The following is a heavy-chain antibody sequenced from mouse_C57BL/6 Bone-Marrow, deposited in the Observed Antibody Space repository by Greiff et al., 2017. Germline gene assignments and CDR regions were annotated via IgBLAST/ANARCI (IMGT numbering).Heavy chain of an antibody. CDR1: GYTFTSYW. J-gene: IGHJ3*01. V-gene: IGHV1-64*01. CDR3: ARGPLSWFAY. CDR2: IHPNSGST. Sequence: VQLQQPGAELVKPGASVKLSCKASGYTFTSYWMHWVKQRPGQGLEWIGMIHPNSGSTNYNKKFKSKATLTVDKSSSTAYMQLNSLTSEDSAVYYCARGPLSWFAYWGQGTLVTVSA.